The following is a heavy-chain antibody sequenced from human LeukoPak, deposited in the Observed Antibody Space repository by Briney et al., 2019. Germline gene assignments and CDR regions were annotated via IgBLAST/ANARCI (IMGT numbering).Heavy chain of an antibody. CDR2: IGGSGGST. J-gene: IGHJ4*02. V-gene: IGHV3-23*01. CDR1: GFTFNSYA. D-gene: IGHD2-15*01. Sequence: GGSLRLSCAASGFTFNSYAMSWVRQAPGKGLEWVSAIGGSGGSTYYADSVKGRFTISRDNSKNTLYLQMNSLRAEDTAVYYCAKVTPPDDSEFDYWGQGTLVTVSS. CDR3: AKVTPPDDSEFDY.